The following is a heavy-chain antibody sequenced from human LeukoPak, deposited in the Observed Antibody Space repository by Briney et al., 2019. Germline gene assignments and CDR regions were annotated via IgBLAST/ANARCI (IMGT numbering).Heavy chain of an antibody. J-gene: IGHJ4*02. CDR3: GAESERWLVRS. V-gene: IGHV1-2*04. D-gene: IGHD6-19*01. CDR1: GYTFTGYY. CDR2: INPNSGGT. Sequence: EASVKVSCKASGYTFTGYYMHWVRQAPGQGLEWMGWINPNSGGTNYAQKFQGWVTMTRDTSISTAYMELSRLRSGDTAVYYCGAESERWLVRSWGQGTLVTVSS.